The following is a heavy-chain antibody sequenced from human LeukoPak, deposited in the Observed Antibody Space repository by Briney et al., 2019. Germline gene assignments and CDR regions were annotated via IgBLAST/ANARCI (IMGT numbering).Heavy chain of an antibody. Sequence: GGSLRLSCAASGFTFSNYWMHWVRQAPGKGLVWVSRINTDGSSTNYADSVKGRFTISRDNAKNTVYLQMNSLRAEDTAVYYCAKDVEWLVLFDYWGQGTLVTVSS. CDR3: AKDVEWLVLFDY. CDR2: INTDGSST. D-gene: IGHD6-19*01. J-gene: IGHJ4*02. CDR1: GFTFSNYW. V-gene: IGHV3-74*01.